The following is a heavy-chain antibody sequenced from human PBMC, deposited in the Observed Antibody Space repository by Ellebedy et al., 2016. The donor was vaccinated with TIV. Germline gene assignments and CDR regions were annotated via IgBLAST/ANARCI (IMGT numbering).Heavy chain of an antibody. CDR1: GANFRSGG. CDR2: FTPIFPTP. V-gene: IGHV1-69*13. J-gene: IGHJ6*01. Sequence: AASVKVSCKASGANFRSGGFSWVRQAPGQGLEWMGTFTPIFPTPHYAQKFLDRVTISADESTTTVFLELTKLISDDTAVYYCARDQGLYYEPGDPHYAMGVWGQGTTVIVSS. CDR3: ARDQGLYYEPGDPHYAMGV. D-gene: IGHD3-16*01.